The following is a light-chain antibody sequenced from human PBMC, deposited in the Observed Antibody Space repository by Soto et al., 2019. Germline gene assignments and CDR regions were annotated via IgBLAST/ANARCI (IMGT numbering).Light chain of an antibody. V-gene: IGLV2-11*01. J-gene: IGLJ1*01. CDR3: CSYAGSYTFV. CDR2: DVS. Sequence: TQTASAYRGAGQAGTISCRGTKYYIGVYDFVSWYQHHPGKAPKIMIYDVSKRPSGVPDRFSGSKSDNTASLTISGLQAEDEADYYCCSYAGSYTFVFGIGTKVTVL. CDR1: KYYIGVYDF.